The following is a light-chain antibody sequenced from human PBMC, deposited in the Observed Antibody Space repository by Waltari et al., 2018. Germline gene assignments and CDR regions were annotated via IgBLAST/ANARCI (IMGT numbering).Light chain of an antibody. CDR1: QDIRNW. CDR3: QQANSFPIT. V-gene: IGKV1-12*01. J-gene: IGKJ3*01. CDR2: ATS. Sequence: DIQMTQSPSSMSASVGDRVTMTCRASQDIRNWLAWYQQKPGKAPNLLIYATSSLQTGVPSRFSGSGSGTEFTLTISSLQPEDFATYYCQQANSFPITFGPGTKVDFK.